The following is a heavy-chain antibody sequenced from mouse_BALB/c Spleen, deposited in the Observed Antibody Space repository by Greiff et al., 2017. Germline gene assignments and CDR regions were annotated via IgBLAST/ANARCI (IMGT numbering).Heavy chain of an antibody. CDR2: ISSGGGST. D-gene: IGHD2-10*02. CDR1: GFAFSSYD. CDR3: ARQKYGNYVFAY. Sequence: DVHLVESGGGLVKPGGSLKLSCAASGFAFSSYDMSWVRQTPEKRLEWVAYISSGGGSTYYPDTVKGRFTISRDNAKNTLYLQMSSLKSEDTAMYYCARQKYGNYVFAYWGQGTLVTVSA. V-gene: IGHV5-12-1*01. J-gene: IGHJ3*01.